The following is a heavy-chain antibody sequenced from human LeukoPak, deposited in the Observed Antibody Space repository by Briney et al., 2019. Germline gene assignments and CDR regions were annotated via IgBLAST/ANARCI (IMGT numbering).Heavy chain of an antibody. V-gene: IGHV3-30*18. D-gene: IGHD6-6*01. CDR3: AKDRIVARPDYFDY. Sequence: GGSLRLSCAASGFTFSSYGMHWVRQAPGKGLEWVAVISYDGSNKYYADSVKGRFTISRDNSKNTLYLQMNSLRAEDTAVYYCAKDRIVARPDYFDYWGQGTLVTVSS. CDR2: ISYDGSNK. J-gene: IGHJ4*02. CDR1: GFTFSSYG.